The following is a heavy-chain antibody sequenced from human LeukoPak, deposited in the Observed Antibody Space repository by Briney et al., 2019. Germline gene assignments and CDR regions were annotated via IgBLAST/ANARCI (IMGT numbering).Heavy chain of an antibody. V-gene: IGHV4-30-4*08. CDR3: ARVRFDWLGWKYYFDY. CDR1: GGSISSGDYY. CDR2: IYYSGST. J-gene: IGHJ4*02. D-gene: IGHD3-9*01. Sequence: PSQTLSLTCTVSGGSISSGDYYWSWIRQPPGKGLEWIGYIYYSGSTYYNPSLKSRVTISVDTSKNQFSLKLSSVTAADTAVYYCARVRFDWLGWKYYFDYWGRGTLVTVSS.